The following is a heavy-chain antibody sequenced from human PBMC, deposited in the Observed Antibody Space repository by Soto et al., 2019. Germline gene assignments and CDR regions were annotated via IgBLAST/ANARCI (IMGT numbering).Heavy chain of an antibody. CDR3: AKEPRITIVRGAVFDY. Sequence: EVQLLESGGGLVQPGGSLRLSCAASGFTFSSYAMSWVRQAPGKGLEWVSAISGSGGSTYYADSVKGRFTISRDNSKNTLYLQMNSLRAEDTAVYYCAKEPRITIVRGAVFDYWGQGTLVTVSS. V-gene: IGHV3-23*01. J-gene: IGHJ4*02. CDR2: ISGSGGST. D-gene: IGHD3-10*01. CDR1: GFTFSSYA.